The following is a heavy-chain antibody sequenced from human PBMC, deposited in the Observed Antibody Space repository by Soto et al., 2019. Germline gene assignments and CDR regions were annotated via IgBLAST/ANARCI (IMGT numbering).Heavy chain of an antibody. D-gene: IGHD1-1*01. V-gene: IGHV1-2*02. CDR1: GYAFSDYY. CDR3: AREPATEKPEGVDF. Sequence: ASVKVSYNASGYAFSDYYIHLVRQAPGQGLEWMGWINPNSGGTKYAPKFQGGVTMTRDTSITTAYMELSRLRSGDTAVYYCAREPATEKPEGVDFWGQGTLVTVSS. CDR2: INPNSGGT. J-gene: IGHJ4*02.